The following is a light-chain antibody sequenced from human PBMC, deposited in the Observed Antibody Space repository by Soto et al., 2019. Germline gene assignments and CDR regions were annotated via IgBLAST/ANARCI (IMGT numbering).Light chain of an antibody. CDR1: SSNIGNNY. CDR3: GTGDSSLSAGVV. CDR2: DNN. Sequence: QPVLTQPPSVSAAPGQKVSISCSGSSSNIGNNYVSWYQQLPGTAPKLLIYDNNKRPSGIPDRFSGSKSGTSATLGITGLQTGDEADYYCGTGDSSLSAGVVFGGGTKLTVL. J-gene: IGLJ2*01. V-gene: IGLV1-51*01.